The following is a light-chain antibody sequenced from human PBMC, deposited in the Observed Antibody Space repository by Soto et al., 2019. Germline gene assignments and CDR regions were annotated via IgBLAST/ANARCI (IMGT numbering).Light chain of an antibody. J-gene: IGLJ2*01. CDR3: QCIDYSLQSVV. CDR2: FND. V-gene: IGLV1-44*01. Sequence: QLVLTQPPSASGTPGQRVSISCSGGRSNIGSNLVSWYQQLPGTAPKLLLSFNDQRPSGVPDRFSGSKSGTSASLDVSELQSGDDADYFCQCIDYSLQSVVFGGGTQRTVL. CDR1: RSNIGSNL.